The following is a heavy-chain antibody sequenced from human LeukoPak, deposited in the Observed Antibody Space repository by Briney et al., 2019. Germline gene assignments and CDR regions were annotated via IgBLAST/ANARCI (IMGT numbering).Heavy chain of an antibody. CDR2: ISDSGGST. V-gene: IGHV3-23*01. CDR3: AKRGVVIRVILVGFHKEAHYFES. Sequence: GGSLRLSCAVSGITLSNYGMSWVRQAPGKGLEWVAGISDSGGSTKYADSVKGRFTIARDNRKNTLYLQMNSLRAEDTAVYFCAKRGVVIRVILVGFHKEAHYFESWGQGALVTVSS. J-gene: IGHJ4*02. CDR1: GITLSNYG. D-gene: IGHD3/OR15-3a*01.